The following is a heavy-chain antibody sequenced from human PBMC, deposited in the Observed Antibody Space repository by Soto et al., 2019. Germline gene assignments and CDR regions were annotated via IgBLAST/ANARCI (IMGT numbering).Heavy chain of an antibody. V-gene: IGHV1-24*01. CDR1: GHTLNEIF. J-gene: IGHJ6*03. CDR3: ATDEGVGYYLNYNYMDV. CDR2: FDPEDGGT. Sequence: QVRLVQSGAEVKKPGASVKVSCKVPGHTLNEIFIHWVRQAPGRGLEWMGGFDPEDGGTTYAQKFQGRVTVIEDTSTDTAYLQLSSLTSEDTAIYYCATDEGVGYYLNYNYMDVWGKGTMVTVSS. D-gene: IGHD2-21*01.